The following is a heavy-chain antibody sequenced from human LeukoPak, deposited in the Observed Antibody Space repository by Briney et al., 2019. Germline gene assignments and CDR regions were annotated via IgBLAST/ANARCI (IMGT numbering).Heavy chain of an antibody. CDR1: GGTFSSYA. J-gene: IGHJ4*02. D-gene: IGHD2-2*01. Sequence: ASVKVSCKASGGTFSSYAISWVRQAPGQGLEWMGGIIPIFGTANYAQKFQGRVTITADESTSTAYMELSSLRSEDTAVYYCARGLGCCSSTSCPFDYWGQGTLVTASS. V-gene: IGHV1-69*13. CDR3: ARGLGCCSSTSCPFDY. CDR2: IIPIFGTA.